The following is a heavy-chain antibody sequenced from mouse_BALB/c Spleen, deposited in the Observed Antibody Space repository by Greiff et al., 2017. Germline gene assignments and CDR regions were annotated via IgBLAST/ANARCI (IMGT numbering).Heavy chain of an antibody. CDR1: GYTFTSYW. Sequence: QVQLQQSGAELAKPGASVKMSCKASGYTFTSYWMHWVKQRPGQGLEWIGYINPSTGYTEYNQKFKDKATLTADKSSSTAYMQLSSLTSEDSAVYYCARNGNSNYFDYWGQGTTLTVSS. V-gene: IGHV1-7*01. J-gene: IGHJ2*01. CDR2: INPSTGYT. CDR3: ARNGNSNYFDY. D-gene: IGHD2-1*01.